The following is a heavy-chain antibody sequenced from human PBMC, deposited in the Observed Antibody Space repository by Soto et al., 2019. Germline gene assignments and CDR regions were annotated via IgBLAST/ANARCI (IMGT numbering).Heavy chain of an antibody. D-gene: IGHD3-3*01. CDR3: AKRATDFRSGPWPSDF. J-gene: IGHJ4*02. CDR2: ISGGGDAS. Sequence: GGSLRLSCTASGFTFSSYAMDWVRQAPGKGLEWLSAISGGGDASHYADSVKGRFTISRDNSKNTPFLQMSSLRAEDTAVYYCAKRATDFRSGPWPSDFCGWGTVVTVSS. V-gene: IGHV3-23*01. CDR1: GFTFSSYA.